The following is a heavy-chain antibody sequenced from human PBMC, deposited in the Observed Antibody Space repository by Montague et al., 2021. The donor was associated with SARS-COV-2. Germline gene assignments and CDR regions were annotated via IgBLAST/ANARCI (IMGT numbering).Heavy chain of an antibody. D-gene: IGHD3-10*01. J-gene: IGHJ6*03. Sequence: CAVYGGSFSGYHWNWIRQPPGKGLEWIGEINHGGITNYNPSLKSRLTISADTSKNQFSLKLTSVAAADTAVYYCARLRDGVVPSPILGVGPYYSYYFIDVWGKGTTATVSS. CDR1: GGSFSGYH. CDR2: INHGGIT. CDR3: ARLRDGVVPSPILGVGPYYSYYFIDV. V-gene: IGHV4-34*01.